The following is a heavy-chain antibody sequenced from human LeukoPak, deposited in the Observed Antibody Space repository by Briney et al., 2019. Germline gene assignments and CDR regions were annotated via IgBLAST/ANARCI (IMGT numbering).Heavy chain of an antibody. D-gene: IGHD2-15*01. CDR3: ARVDGYCSGGSCYSSDY. CDR2: INPNSGGT. Sequence: EASVKVSCKASGYTFTGYYMHWVRQAPGQGLEWMGWINPNSGGTNYAQKFQGRVPMTRDTSISTAYMELSRLRSDDTAVYYCARVDGYCSGGSCYSSDYWGQGTLVTVSS. J-gene: IGHJ4*02. CDR1: GYTFTGYY. V-gene: IGHV1-2*02.